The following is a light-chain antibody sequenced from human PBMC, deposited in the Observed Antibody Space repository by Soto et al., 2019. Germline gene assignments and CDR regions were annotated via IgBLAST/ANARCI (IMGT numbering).Light chain of an antibody. CDR1: ESFARH. Sequence: DIQMTQSPSSLSASVGDRVTIICRAGESFARHLNWYQQKPGRAPNLLIYAASSLQNGVPSRFRGGGSGTDFTLTISNLQPEDFATYYCQQTYSTLSITFGQGTRLEIK. V-gene: IGKV1-39*01. J-gene: IGKJ5*01. CDR3: QQTYSTLSIT. CDR2: AAS.